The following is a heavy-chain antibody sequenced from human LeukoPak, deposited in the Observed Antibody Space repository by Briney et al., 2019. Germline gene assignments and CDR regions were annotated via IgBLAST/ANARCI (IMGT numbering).Heavy chain of an antibody. CDR1: GFIFSNYG. D-gene: IGHD2-21*01. CDR2: IKSKTDGGTT. CDR3: ITPLPYSAQ. Sequence: GGSLRLSCAASGFIFSNYGMNWVRQAPGRGLEWVGRIKSKTDGGTTDYAAPVKGRFSISRDDSKNMLYLQMNSLKTEDTAVYYCITPLPYSAQGGQGTLVTVSS. J-gene: IGHJ4*02. V-gene: IGHV3-15*07.